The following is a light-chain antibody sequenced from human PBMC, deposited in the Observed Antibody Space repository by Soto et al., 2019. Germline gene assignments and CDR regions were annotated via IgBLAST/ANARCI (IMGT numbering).Light chain of an antibody. CDR1: QSIRSW. V-gene: IGKV1-5*03. CDR2: QAS. Sequence: DIQMTQSPSTLSASVGDRVIITCRASQSIRSWLAWYQQKAGKAPKLLIYQASSLEGGVPSRFSGSGSGTEFTLTISSLQPDDLATYYCQHYNSFPWTFGQGTRVEFK. CDR3: QHYNSFPWT. J-gene: IGKJ1*01.